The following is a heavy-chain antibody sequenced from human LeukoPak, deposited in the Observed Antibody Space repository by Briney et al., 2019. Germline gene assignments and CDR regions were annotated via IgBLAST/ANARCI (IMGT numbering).Heavy chain of an antibody. J-gene: IGHJ4*02. V-gene: IGHV4-38-2*02. D-gene: IGHD4-17*01. Sequence: SETLSLTCSVSGGSISSYYWNWIRQPPGKGLEWIGSIYHSGNTYYNPSLKSRVTIPVDTSKNQFSLKLSSVTAADTAVYYCARAGYGDSDFDYWGQGTLVTVSS. CDR1: GGSISSYY. CDR2: IYHSGNT. CDR3: ARAGYGDSDFDY.